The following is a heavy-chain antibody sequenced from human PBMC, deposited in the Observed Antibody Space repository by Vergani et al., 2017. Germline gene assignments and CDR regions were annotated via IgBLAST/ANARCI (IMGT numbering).Heavy chain of an antibody. V-gene: IGHV5-51*01. Sequence: EVQLVQSGAEVKTPGESLKISCKGSGYSFTSYWIVWVRQMPGKGLEWMGIIYPGDSDTRYSPSFQGQVTISADKSISTSYLQWSSQKASETAMYYCARPAAGKKVYVDYWGQGTLIAVSS. J-gene: IGHJ4*02. CDR3: ARPAAGKKVYVDY. D-gene: IGHD6-13*01. CDR2: IYPGDSDT. CDR1: GYSFTSYW.